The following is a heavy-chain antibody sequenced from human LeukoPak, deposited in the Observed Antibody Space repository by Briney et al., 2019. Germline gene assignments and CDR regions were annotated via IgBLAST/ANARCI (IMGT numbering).Heavy chain of an antibody. CDR2: IQASGNT. V-gene: IGHV4-4*07. D-gene: IGHD2-15*01. J-gene: IGHJ4*02. CDR1: GGSISSYY. Sequence: NPSETLSLTCTVSGGSISSYYWSWIRQPAGKGLEWIGRIQASGNTNYNPSLKSRLTMSIDTSKNQFSLRLSSVTAADTAVYYCAREAPLVAARGLDYWGQGTLVTVSS. CDR3: AREAPLVAARGLDY.